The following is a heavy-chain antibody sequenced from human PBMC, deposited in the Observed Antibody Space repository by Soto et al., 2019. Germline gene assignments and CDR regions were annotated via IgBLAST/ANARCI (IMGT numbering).Heavy chain of an antibody. V-gene: IGHV4-30-2*01. D-gene: IGHD6-13*01. CDR1: GGSINSGDYA. J-gene: IGHJ6*02. Sequence: LQLQESGSGLVKPSQTLSLTCGVSGGSINSGDYAWSWIRQPPGKGLEWMGYIYHSGSTYYNPSLESRVAILVERSKNQFSLKLSSVTAADSAVYYCAGIRIAAAGGGLDVWGQGTTVTVSS. CDR3: AGIRIAAAGGGLDV. CDR2: IYHSGST.